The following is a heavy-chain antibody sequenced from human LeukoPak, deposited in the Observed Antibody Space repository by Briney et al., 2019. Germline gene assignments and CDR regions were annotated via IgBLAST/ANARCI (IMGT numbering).Heavy chain of an antibody. J-gene: IGHJ3*02. CDR2: IYHSGNI. D-gene: IGHD2-2*01. CDR3: ARTTSAAAFDI. V-gene: IGHV4-38-2*02. Sequence: SETLSLTCTVSGYSISSGYYWGWIRQPPGKGLEWIASIYHSGNIYYNPSLKSRVSISVDTSKNQFSLKLSSVTAADTAVYYCARTTSAAAFDIWGQGTMVTVSS. CDR1: GYSISSGYY.